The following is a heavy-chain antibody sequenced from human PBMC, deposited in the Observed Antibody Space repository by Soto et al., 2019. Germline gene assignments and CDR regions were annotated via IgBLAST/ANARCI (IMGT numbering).Heavy chain of an antibody. CDR1: GVTVSSNY. CDR3: ARYGYNYGVGYFDY. Sequence: PGGSLRLSCAASGVTVSSNYMSWVRQAPGKGLEWVSVIYSGGSTYYADSVKGRFTIPRDNSKNTLYLQMNSLRAEDTAVYYCARYGYNYGVGYFDYWGQGTLVTVSS. CDR2: IYSGGST. D-gene: IGHD5-18*01. V-gene: IGHV3-66*01. J-gene: IGHJ4*02.